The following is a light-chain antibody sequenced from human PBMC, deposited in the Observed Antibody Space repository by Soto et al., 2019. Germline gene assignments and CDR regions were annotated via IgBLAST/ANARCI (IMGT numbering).Light chain of an antibody. CDR2: DVS. V-gene: IGLV2-14*03. CDR1: SSDVGGYNY. CDR3: SSYTSSTDVV. J-gene: IGLJ2*01. Sequence: QSALTQPASVSGSPGQSITISCTGTSSDVGGYNYVSWYQHPPGKAPKLMIYDVSNLPSGVSNRFSGSKSVNTASLTISGLQAEDEADYYCSSYTSSTDVVFGGGTKVTVL.